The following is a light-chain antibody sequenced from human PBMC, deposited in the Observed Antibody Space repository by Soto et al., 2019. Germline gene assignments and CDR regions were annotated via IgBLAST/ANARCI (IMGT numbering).Light chain of an antibody. CDR1: SSNIGRND. J-gene: IGLJ3*02. V-gene: IGLV1-47*01. CDR2: RNN. Sequence: QAVVTQPPSVSGTPGQRVTISCSGSSSNIGRNDVYWYQQLPGTAPKLLIYRNNQRPSGVPDRFSGSRSGTSASLAISGLRSGDEADYYCAAWDDSLSGRLFGGGTQLTVL. CDR3: AAWDDSLSGRL.